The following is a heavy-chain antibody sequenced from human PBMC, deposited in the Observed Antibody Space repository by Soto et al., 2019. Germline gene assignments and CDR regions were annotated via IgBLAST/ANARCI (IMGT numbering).Heavy chain of an antibody. Sequence: GASVKVSCKASGGTFSSYAISWVRQAPGQGLEWMGGIIPIFGTANYAQKFQGRVTITADESTSTAYMELSSLRSEDTAVYHCARDVRFGPFTIFGVVNLPYGMDVWGQGTTVTVSS. V-gene: IGHV1-69*13. CDR1: GGTFSSYA. J-gene: IGHJ6*02. D-gene: IGHD3-3*01. CDR2: IIPIFGTA. CDR3: ARDVRFGPFTIFGVVNLPYGMDV.